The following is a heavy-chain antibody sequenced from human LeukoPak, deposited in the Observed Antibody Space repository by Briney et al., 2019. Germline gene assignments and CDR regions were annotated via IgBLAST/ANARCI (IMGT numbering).Heavy chain of an antibody. J-gene: IGHJ6*02. CDR3: ARDQYYDFWSGYSNHLGYYYGMDV. CDR1: GYTFPSYF. CDR2: INPTGGST. D-gene: IGHD3-3*01. V-gene: IGHV1-46*01. Sequence: ASVKVSCKASGYTFPSYFMHWVRQAPGQGLEWMGIINPTGGSTTYAQKFQGRVTMTRDTSTSTVYMELSSLRSDDTAVYYCARDQYYDFWSGYSNHLGYYYGMDVWGQGTTVTVSS.